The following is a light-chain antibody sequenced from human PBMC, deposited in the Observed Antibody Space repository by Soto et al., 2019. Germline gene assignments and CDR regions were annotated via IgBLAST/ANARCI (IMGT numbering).Light chain of an antibody. Sequence: DIPMTQFPPTLSASIGDRVTITCRASQTISSSLAWYQQKPGKAPKLLIYKASTLETGVPSRFSGSGAGTESTLTISSLQPDDFANYYCEQYDSYSPVTFGQGTRLEIK. CDR1: QTISSS. CDR2: KAS. J-gene: IGKJ2*01. CDR3: EQYDSYSPVT. V-gene: IGKV1-5*03.